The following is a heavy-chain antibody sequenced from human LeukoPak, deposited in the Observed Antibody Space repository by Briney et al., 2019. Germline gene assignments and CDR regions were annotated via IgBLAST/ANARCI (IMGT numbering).Heavy chain of an antibody. D-gene: IGHD5-18*01. V-gene: IGHV4-59*01. CDR3: ARDSDHTSMLFKGFDY. CDR2: IYYSGNT. Sequence: SETLSLTCTVSGGSISSYYWSWIRQPPGKGLEWIGYIYYSGNTNYNPSLKSRVTISVDTSKNQFSLKLSSVTAADTAVYYCARDSDHTSMLFKGFDYWGQGTLVTVSS. J-gene: IGHJ4*02. CDR1: GGSISSYY.